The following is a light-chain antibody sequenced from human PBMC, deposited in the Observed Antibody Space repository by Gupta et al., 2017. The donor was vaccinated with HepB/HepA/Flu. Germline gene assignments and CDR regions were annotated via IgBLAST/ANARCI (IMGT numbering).Light chain of an antibody. Sequence: EIVMTQSPATLSVSPGERATLSCRASQSVSSNLAWYQQKPGQAPRLLIYGASTRATGIPARFSGSGSGTEFTLTISSLQSEDFAVYYCQQYNNWHPWTFGQGTKVEIK. V-gene: IGKV3-15*01. CDR2: GAS. J-gene: IGKJ1*01. CDR1: QSVSSN. CDR3: QQYNNWHPWT.